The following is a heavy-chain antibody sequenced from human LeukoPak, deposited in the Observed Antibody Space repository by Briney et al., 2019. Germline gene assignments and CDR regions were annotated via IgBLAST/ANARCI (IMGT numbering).Heavy chain of an antibody. D-gene: IGHD5-24*01. CDR1: GGSISSGGYY. V-gene: IGHV4-30-2*01. J-gene: IGHJ4*02. Sequence: PSETLSLTCTVSGGSISSGGYYWSWIRQPPGKGLEWIGYIYHSGSTYYNPSLKSRVTISVDRSKNQFSLKLSSVTAADTAVYYCARQGRDGYTKFDYWGQGTLVTVSS. CDR2: IYHSGST. CDR3: ARQGRDGYTKFDY.